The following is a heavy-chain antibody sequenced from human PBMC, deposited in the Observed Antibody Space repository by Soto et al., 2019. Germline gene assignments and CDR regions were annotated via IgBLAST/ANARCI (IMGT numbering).Heavy chain of an antibody. J-gene: IGHJ4*02. D-gene: IGHD3-22*01. CDR1: GFTFSTFE. CDR2: ISSSGSPI. CDR3: ARAHYYDNTGPPPV. Sequence: GGSLKLSCLASGFTFSTFEMNWVRQAPGKGLEWVSYISSSGSPIYYAESVKGRFTISRDNAKNSLFLQMDSLRAEDTAVYYCARAHYYDNTGPPPVGGQGNLVTVSS. V-gene: IGHV3-48*03.